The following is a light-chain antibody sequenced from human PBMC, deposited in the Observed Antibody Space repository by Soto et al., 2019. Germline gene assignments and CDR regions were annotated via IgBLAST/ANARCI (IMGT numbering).Light chain of an antibody. CDR3: QQYGSSLYT. CDR1: QSVSRNS. Sequence: EIVLTQSPGTLSLSPGERATLSCRASQSVSRNSLAWYQQKPGQAPRLLIYGASNRATGIPDRFSGSGSGTDLPLTISRLEPEDFAVFYCQQYGSSLYTFGQGTKLEIK. J-gene: IGKJ2*01. CDR2: GAS. V-gene: IGKV3-20*01.